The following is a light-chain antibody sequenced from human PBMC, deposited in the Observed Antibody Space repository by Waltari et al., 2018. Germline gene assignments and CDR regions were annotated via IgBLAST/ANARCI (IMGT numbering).Light chain of an antibody. Sequence: DVVMTQSPLSLPVTLGQPASISCRSSQSLVHSDGNTYLNWYHQRPGQSPRRLIYKVSNRDSGVPDRFSASGSGTDFTLQISRVEADDVGVYYCMQGTHRPHTFGQGTKLEIK. V-gene: IGKV2-30*02. CDR1: QSLVHSDGNTY. CDR2: KVS. CDR3: MQGTHRPHT. J-gene: IGKJ2*01.